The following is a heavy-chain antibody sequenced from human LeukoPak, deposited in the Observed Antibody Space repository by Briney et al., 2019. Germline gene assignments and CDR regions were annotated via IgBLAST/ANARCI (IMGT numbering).Heavy chain of an antibody. D-gene: IGHD3-10*01. V-gene: IGHV1-69*13. J-gene: IGHJ4*02. Sequence: ASVKVSCKASGGTFSSYAISWVRQAPGQGLEWMGGIIPIFGTAIYAQKFQGRVTITADESTSTAYMELSSLRSEDTAVYYCARAAYYYGSGSYHFDYWGQGTLVTVSS. CDR1: GGTFSSYA. CDR3: ARAAYYYGSGSYHFDY. CDR2: IIPIFGTA.